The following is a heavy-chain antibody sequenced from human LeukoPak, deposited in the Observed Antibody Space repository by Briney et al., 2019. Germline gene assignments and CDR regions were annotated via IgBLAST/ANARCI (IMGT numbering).Heavy chain of an antibody. CDR2: ISYAGSNK. V-gene: IGHV3-30*04. J-gene: IGHJ6*03. D-gene: IGHD1-26*01. CDR1: GFTFSNYA. CDR3: ARSPETGGKYYYMDV. Sequence: PGGSLRLSCAASGFTFSNYAMDWVRQAPGRGLEWVTLISYAGSNKYYADSVKGRFTISRDNSQNTLYLQMNSLRAEDSAVYYCARSPETGGKYYYMDVWGKGTTVTISS.